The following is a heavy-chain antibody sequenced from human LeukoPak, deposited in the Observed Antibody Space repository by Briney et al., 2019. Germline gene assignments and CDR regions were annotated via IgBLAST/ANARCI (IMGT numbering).Heavy chain of an antibody. J-gene: IGHJ6*03. D-gene: IGHD6-13*01. CDR2: IYYSGST. CDR3: ARDGIAAAGYYYYYYMDV. Sequence: SETLSLTCTVSGGSISSYYWSWIRQPPGKGLEWIGYIYYSGSTNYNPSLKSRVTISVDTSKNQFSLKLSSVTAADTAVYYCARDGIAAAGYYYYYYMDVWGKGTTVTVSS. V-gene: IGHV4-59*01. CDR1: GGSISSYY.